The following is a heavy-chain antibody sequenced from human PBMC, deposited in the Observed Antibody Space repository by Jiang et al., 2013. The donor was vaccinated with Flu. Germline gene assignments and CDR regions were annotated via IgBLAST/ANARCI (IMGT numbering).Heavy chain of an antibody. CDR1: GFIFSSYG. CDR2: ISYGGDNK. J-gene: IGHJ4*02. V-gene: IGHV3-30*03. CDR3: ARDRESRVPYYFDSSGYSTDY. Sequence: VQLVESGGDVVQPGKSLTLSCAASGFIFSSYGMHWVRQAPGKGLEWVAVISYGGDNKYYADSVKGRFTISRDNSRNTLFLQMNNLRAEDTALYYCARDRESRVPYYFDSSGYSTDYWAGNPGHRLL. D-gene: IGHD3-22*01.